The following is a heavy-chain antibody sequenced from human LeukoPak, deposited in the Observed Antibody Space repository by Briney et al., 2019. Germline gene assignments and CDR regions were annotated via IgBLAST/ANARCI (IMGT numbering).Heavy chain of an antibody. CDR2: IYHSGST. Sequence: PSETLSLTCAVSGGSMSSSNWWRWVRQPPGKGLEWIGEIYHSGSTNYNPSLKSRVTMSVDKSKNQFSLNLSSVTAADTALYYCLYGGNSGDWVYWGQGTLVTVSS. J-gene: IGHJ4*02. V-gene: IGHV4-4*02. D-gene: IGHD4-23*01. CDR1: GGSMSSSNW. CDR3: LYGGNSGDWVY.